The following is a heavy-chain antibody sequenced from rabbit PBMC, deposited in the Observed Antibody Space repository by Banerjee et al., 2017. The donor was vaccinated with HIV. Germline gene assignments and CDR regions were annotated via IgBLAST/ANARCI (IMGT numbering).Heavy chain of an antibody. CDR1: GFSFSSSYY. CDR3: ARAAGYVGYGHAYFGL. Sequence: QSLEESGGDLVKPGASLTLTCTASGFSFSSSYYMCWVRQAPGKGLEWIACIYAGSSGSTYYASWAKGRFTISKTSSTTVTLQMTSLTAADTASYFCARAAGYVGYGHAYFGLWGPSTLV. J-gene: IGHJ4*01. D-gene: IGHD6-1*01. CDR2: IYAGSSGST. V-gene: IGHV1S40*01.